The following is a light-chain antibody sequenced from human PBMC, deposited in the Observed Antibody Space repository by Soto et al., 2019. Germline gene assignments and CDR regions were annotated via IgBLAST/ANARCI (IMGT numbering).Light chain of an antibody. V-gene: IGKV3D-15*01. CDR1: QTVHSH. Sequence: EIVMTQSPATLSVSPGERVTLSCRPSQTVHSHLAWYQQRPGQAPRPLIYAASTRATGIPGRFSGNGFGTEFTLTTSSLQSVDFAVYYCQQYSDWPLTFGGGTKVEIK. J-gene: IGKJ4*01. CDR3: QQYSDWPLT. CDR2: AAS.